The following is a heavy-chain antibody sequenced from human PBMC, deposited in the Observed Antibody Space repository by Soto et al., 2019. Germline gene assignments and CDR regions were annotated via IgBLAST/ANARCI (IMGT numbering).Heavy chain of an antibody. J-gene: IGHJ4*02. CDR2: ISASVGST. CDR1: GFTFSNYA. CDR3: AKGGQSYDY. D-gene: IGHD3-10*01. V-gene: IGHV3-23*01. Sequence: GGSLRLSCAASGFTFSNYAMSWVRQSPGKGLEWVSAISASVGSTYYTDSVKGRFTISRDNSKNTLYLQMNSLRAEDTAVYYCAKGGQSYDYWGQGTLVTVSS.